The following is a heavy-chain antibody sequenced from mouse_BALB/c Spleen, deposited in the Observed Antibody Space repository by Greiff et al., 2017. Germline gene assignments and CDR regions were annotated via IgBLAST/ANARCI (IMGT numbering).Heavy chain of an antibody. V-gene: IGHV3-2*02. CDR1: GYSITSDYA. Sequence: DVKLQESGPGLVKPSQSLSLTCTVTGYSITSDYAWNWIRQFPGNKLEWMGYISYSGSTSYNPSLKSRISITRDTSKNQFFLQLNSVTTEDTATYYCASPAMDYWGQGTSVTVSS. CDR3: ASPAMDY. CDR2: ISYSGST. J-gene: IGHJ4*01.